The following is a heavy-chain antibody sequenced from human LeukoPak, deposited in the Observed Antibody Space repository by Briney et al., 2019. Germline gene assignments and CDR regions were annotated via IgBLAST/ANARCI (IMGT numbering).Heavy chain of an antibody. CDR2: IWYDGSNK. D-gene: IGHD4-17*01. V-gene: IGHV3-33*08. Sequence: PGGSLRLSCAASGFTFSSYGMHWVRQAPGKGLEWVAVIWYDGSNKYYADSVKGRFTISRDNSKNTLYLQMNSLRAEDTAVYYCARDSTVTPPIGWFDPWGQGTLVTVSS. CDR3: ARDSTVTPPIGWFDP. J-gene: IGHJ5*02. CDR1: GFTFSSYG.